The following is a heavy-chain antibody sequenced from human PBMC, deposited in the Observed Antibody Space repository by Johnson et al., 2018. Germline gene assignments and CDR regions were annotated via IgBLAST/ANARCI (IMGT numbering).Heavy chain of an antibody. CDR1: GSTFSSYA. J-gene: IGHJ4*02. V-gene: IGHV3-48*04. CDR2: ISGRSRTM. CDR3: VRDIAARLFDY. D-gene: IGHD6-6*01. Sequence: EVQLVESGGGLVQXGGSXRLXCAASGSTFSSYAMSGVRQAPGKGLQWLSYISGRSRTMYYADSVKGRFTISRDNAKNSLYLKLKSLRAEDTALCSCVRDIAARLFDYWGQGTLVTVSS.